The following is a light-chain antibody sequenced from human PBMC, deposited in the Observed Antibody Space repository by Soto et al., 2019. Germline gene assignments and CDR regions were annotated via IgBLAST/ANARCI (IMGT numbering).Light chain of an antibody. J-gene: IGKJ4*01. CDR2: GAS. Sequence: EIVMTQSPGTLSVSTEEGATLSCRASQSVDRNLAWYQQKPGQAPRILIYGASTRPTGIPDRFSGSGSGTEFSLTISRLQSEDFAVYYCQKYDSWPLTFGGGTKVDIK. CDR3: QKYDSWPLT. V-gene: IGKV3D-15*01. CDR1: QSVDRN.